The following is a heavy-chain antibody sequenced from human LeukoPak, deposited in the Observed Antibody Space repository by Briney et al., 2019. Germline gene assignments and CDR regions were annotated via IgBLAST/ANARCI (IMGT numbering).Heavy chain of an antibody. CDR1: GFTFSSYG. Sequence: GGSLRLSCAASGFTFSSYGMHWVRQAPGKGLEWVAVISYDGSNKYYADSVKGRFTISRDNSKNTLYLQMNSLRAEDTAVYYCARDGLEQLVHPKFDSWGLGTLVTVSS. J-gene: IGHJ4*02. CDR3: ARDGLEQLVHPKFDS. CDR2: ISYDGSNK. D-gene: IGHD6-6*01. V-gene: IGHV3-30*03.